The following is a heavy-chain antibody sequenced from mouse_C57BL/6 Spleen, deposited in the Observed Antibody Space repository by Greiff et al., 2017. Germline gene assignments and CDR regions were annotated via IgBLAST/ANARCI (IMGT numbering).Heavy chain of an antibody. CDR2: ISYDGSN. CDR3: ARDYGSSFYYYAMDY. Sequence: EVKLQESGPGLVKPSQSLSLTCSVTGYSITSGYYWNWIRQFPGNKLEWMGYISYDGSNNYNPSLQNRISITRDPSKNQFFLKLNSVTTEDTATYYCARDYGSSFYYYAMDYWGQGTSVTVSS. CDR1: GYSITSGYY. V-gene: IGHV3-6*01. J-gene: IGHJ4*01. D-gene: IGHD1-1*01.